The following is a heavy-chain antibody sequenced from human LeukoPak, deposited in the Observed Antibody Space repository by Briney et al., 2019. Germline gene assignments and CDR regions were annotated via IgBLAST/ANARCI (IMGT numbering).Heavy chain of an antibody. D-gene: IGHD6-19*01. V-gene: IGHV3-53*01. J-gene: IGHJ3*02. CDR2: IYTDGST. CDR3: VRGSSGWGAFDI. Sequence: GGSLRLSCATSGSTVSSNYMTWVRQAPGKGLEWVSVIYTDGSTFYADSVKGRFTISRDNAKNTLYLQMNSLRAEDTAVYYCVRGSSGWGAFDIWGQGTMVTVSS. CDR1: GSTVSSNY.